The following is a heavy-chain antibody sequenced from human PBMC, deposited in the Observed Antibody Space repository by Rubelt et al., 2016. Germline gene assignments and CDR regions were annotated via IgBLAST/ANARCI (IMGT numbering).Heavy chain of an antibody. D-gene: IGHD1-26*01. Sequence: QVQLQESGPGLVKPSETLSLTCTVSGGSISSYYWSWIRQPPGKGLEWIGYMSYSGSTNYNPSLKSRITTSVDTSKNQFSRKLSLTTAGDTAVDVFARLVWIVGSRPYDGFDIWGQGTMVTVSS. CDR1: GGSISSYY. V-gene: IGHV4-59*12. J-gene: IGHJ3*02. CDR3: ARLVWIVGSRPYDGFDI. CDR2: MSYSGST.